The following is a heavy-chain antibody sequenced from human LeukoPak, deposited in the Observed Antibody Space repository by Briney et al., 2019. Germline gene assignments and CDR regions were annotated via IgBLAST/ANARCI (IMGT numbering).Heavy chain of an antibody. Sequence: SETLSLTCTVSGGSISSSSYYWGWIRQPPGKGLEWIGSIYYSGSTYYNPSLKSRVTISVDTSKNQFSLKLSSVTAADTAVYYCARDGYYDYVWGSYRHYYFDYWGQGTLVAVSS. CDR1: GGSISSSSYY. CDR2: IYYSGST. CDR3: ARDGYYDYVWGSYRHYYFDY. J-gene: IGHJ4*02. V-gene: IGHV4-39*07. D-gene: IGHD3-16*02.